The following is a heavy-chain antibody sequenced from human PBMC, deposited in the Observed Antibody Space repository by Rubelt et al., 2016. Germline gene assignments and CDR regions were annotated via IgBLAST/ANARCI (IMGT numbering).Heavy chain of an antibody. CDR3: ARHQTSSWFDP. V-gene: IGHV4-39*01. CDR1: GGSISSVGYY. Sequence: QLQLQESGPGLVKPSETLSLTCSVSGGSISSVGYYWDWIRQPPGKGLEWIGSIYYSGSTFYNPSLESRVTMSVATSKNQFALKLTSATAADTAVYYWARHQTSSWFDPWGQGTLVTVSS. CDR2: IYYSGST. J-gene: IGHJ5*02.